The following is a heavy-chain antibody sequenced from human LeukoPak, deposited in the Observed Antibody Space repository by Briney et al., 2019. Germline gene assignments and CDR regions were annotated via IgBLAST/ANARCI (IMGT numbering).Heavy chain of an antibody. J-gene: IGHJ4*02. V-gene: IGHV1-46*01. Sequence: ASVKVSCKASGYAFSSYYMHRVRQAPGQRLEWMGIINPTGGGTTYAQKFQGRLTMTRDTSTATIYMDLSSLRSEDTAVYFCARALDFGGNDFDYWGQGTLVTVSS. D-gene: IGHD4-23*01. CDR3: ARALDFGGNDFDY. CDR1: GYAFSSYY. CDR2: INPTGGGT.